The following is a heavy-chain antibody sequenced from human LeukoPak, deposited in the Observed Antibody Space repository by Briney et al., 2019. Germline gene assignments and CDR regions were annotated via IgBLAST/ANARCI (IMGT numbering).Heavy chain of an antibody. CDR2: IYYSGST. CDR3: ATGTTVTRIDY. V-gene: IGHV4-59*08. D-gene: IGHD4-17*01. J-gene: IGHJ4*02. Sequence: SETLSLTCTVSGGSISSYYWSWIRQPPGKGLEWIGYIYYSGSTNYNPSLKSRVTISVDTSKNQFSLKLSSVTAADTAVYYCATGTTVTRIDYWGQGTLVTVS. CDR1: GGSISSYY.